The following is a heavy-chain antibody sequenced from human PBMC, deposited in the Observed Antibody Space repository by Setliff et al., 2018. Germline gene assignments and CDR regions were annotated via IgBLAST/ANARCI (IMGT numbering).Heavy chain of an antibody. Sequence: GESLKISCKGSGYSFTSYWIGWVRQMPGKGLEWMGILYPGDSDTRYSPSFQGQVTISADKSISTAYLQWSSLKASDTAMYYCARQRGYYDILTGYYTNYYYYMDVWGKGTTVTVSS. D-gene: IGHD3-9*01. CDR2: LYPGDSDT. V-gene: IGHV5-51*01. J-gene: IGHJ6*03. CDR3: ARQRGYYDILTGYYTNYYYYMDV. CDR1: GYSFTSYW.